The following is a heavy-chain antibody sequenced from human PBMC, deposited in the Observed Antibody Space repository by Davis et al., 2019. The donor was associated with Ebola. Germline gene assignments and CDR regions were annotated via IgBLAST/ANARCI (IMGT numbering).Heavy chain of an antibody. CDR2: ISGSGGST. CDR1: GFTFSSYA. CDR3: TRDGRPGSLRLGELVSY. Sequence: PGGSLTLSCAASGFTFSSYAMSCVRQAPGKGLEWVSAISGSGGSTYYADSVKGRFTIARDNSRNTLYLQMNSLKTEDTAVYYCTRDGRPGSLRLGELVSYWGQGTLVTVSS. J-gene: IGHJ4*02. D-gene: IGHD3-16*01. V-gene: IGHV3-23*01.